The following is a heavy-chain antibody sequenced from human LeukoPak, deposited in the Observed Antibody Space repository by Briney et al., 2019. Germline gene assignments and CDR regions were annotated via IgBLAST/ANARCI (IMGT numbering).Heavy chain of an antibody. CDR1: GGSFSGYY. CDR2: IYYSGST. D-gene: IGHD3-10*01. J-gene: IGHJ6*02. V-gene: IGHV4-30-4*08. Sequence: PSETLSLTCAVYGGSFSGYYWSWIRQPPGKGLEWIGYIYYSGSTYYNPSLKSRVTISVDTSKNQFSLKLSSVTAADTAVYYCARGRITMVRGVIKLNGMDVWGQGTTVTVSS. CDR3: ARGRITMVRGVIKLNGMDV.